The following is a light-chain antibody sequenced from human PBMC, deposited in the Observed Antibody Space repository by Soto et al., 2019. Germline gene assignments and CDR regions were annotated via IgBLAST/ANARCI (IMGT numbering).Light chain of an antibody. CDR2: DVS. J-gene: IGLJ2*01. CDR1: SSDVGGYNY. V-gene: IGLV2-14*01. Sequence: SALTQPASVSGSPGQSITISCTGTSSDVGGYNYVSWYQQHPGKAPKLMIYDVSNRPSGVSNRFSGSKSGNTASLTISGLQAEDEADYYCSSYTSSRDVVFGGGTKLTVL. CDR3: SSYTSSRDVV.